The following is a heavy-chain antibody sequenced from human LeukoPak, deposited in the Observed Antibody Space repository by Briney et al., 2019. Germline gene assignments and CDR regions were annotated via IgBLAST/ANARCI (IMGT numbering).Heavy chain of an antibody. CDR1: GGSISSSSYY. Sequence: PSETLSLTCTVSGGSISSSSYYWGWIRQPPGKGLEWIGSIYYSGSTNYNPSLKSRVTISVDTSKNQFSLKLSSVTAADTAVYYCARGSSSGTAYYYYYYMDVWGKGTTVTVSS. J-gene: IGHJ6*03. D-gene: IGHD6-19*01. V-gene: IGHV4-39*07. CDR3: ARGSSSGTAYYYYYYMDV. CDR2: IYYSGST.